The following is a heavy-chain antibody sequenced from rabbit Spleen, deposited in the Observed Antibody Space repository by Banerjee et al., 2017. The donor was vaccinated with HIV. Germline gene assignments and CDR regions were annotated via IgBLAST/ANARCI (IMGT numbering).Heavy chain of an antibody. CDR1: GFSFSSKW. J-gene: IGHJ2*01. CDR3: ARNYVNAFDP. D-gene: IGHD1-1*01. Sequence: QEQLEESGGDLVKPEGSLTLTCTASGFSFSSKWICWVRQAPGKGLEWIACIDTNDGDTDYANWPKGRFTISKTSSTTVTLQMTSLTAADTATYFCARNYVNAFDPWGPGTLVTVS. CDR2: IDTNDGDT. V-gene: IGHV1S45*01.